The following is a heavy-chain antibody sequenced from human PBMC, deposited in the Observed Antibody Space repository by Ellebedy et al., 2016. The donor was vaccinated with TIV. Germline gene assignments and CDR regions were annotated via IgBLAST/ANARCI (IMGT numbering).Heavy chain of an antibody. J-gene: IGHJ3*02. Sequence: GESLKISCTGSGYSFSTHWISWVRQLPGKGLEWMGRIDPSDSFTNYNPSFQGHVSFSVDTSIATAYLQWASLKASDSAIYYCARRGVVTALDAFDIWGQGTMVTVSS. CDR2: IDPSDSFT. CDR3: ARRGVVTALDAFDI. D-gene: IGHD2-21*02. V-gene: IGHV5-10-1*01. CDR1: GYSFSTHW.